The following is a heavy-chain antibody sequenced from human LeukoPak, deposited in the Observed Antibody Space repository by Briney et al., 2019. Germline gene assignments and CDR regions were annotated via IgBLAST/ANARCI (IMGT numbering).Heavy chain of an antibody. V-gene: IGHV1-69*04. CDR1: GGTFSSYA. CDR2: IIPILGIA. CDR3: HQRVADSSGYYPRVDY. J-gene: IGHJ4*02. D-gene: IGHD3-22*01. Sequence: ASVKVSCKASGGTFSSYAISWVRQAPGQGLEWMGRIIPILGIANYAQKFQGRVTITADKSTSTAYMELSSLRSEDTAVYYCHQRVADSSGYYPRVDYWGQGTLVTVSS.